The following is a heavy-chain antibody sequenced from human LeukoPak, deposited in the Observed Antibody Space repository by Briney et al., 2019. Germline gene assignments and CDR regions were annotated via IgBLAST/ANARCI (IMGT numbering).Heavy chain of an antibody. V-gene: IGHV4-39*01. CDR3: ARGRGHQSKFDI. CDR1: GGSISSSSYY. J-gene: IGHJ3*02. Sequence: PSETLSLTCTVSGGSISSSSYYWGWIRQPPGKGLEWIGSISYSGSTYYNPSLKSRVTIYVDTSKNQFSLKLSSVTAADTAVYYCARGRGHQSKFDIWGQGTMVTVSS. CDR2: ISYSGST.